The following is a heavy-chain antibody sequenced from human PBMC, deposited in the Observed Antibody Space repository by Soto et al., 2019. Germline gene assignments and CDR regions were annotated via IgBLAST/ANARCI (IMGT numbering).Heavy chain of an antibody. CDR1: GFTFSNAW. CDR2: IKSKTDGGTT. D-gene: IGHD2-2*01. J-gene: IGHJ3*02. V-gene: IGHV3-15*01. Sequence: GGSLRLSCAASGFTFSNAWMSWVRQAPGKGLEWVGRIKSKTDGGTTDYAAPVKGRFTISRDDSKNTLYLQMNSLKTEDTAVYYFTTALGRYCSSTSCYEDAFDIWGQGTMVTVSS. CDR3: TTALGRYCSSTSCYEDAFDI.